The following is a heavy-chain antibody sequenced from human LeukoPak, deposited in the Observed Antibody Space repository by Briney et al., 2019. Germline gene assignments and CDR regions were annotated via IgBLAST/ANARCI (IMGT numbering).Heavy chain of an antibody. CDR2: MNHSGST. V-gene: IGHV4-34*01. Sequence: SETLSLTCAVYGGSFSGYYWSWIRQPPGKGLEAISGMNHSGSTNSTPSLKSRVTIPVDTSKTQFSLKLSSVTAADTAVYYCARLASRRPEHRYYYYGMDVWGQGTTVTVSS. CDR3: ARLASRRPEHRYYYYGMDV. D-gene: IGHD2-2*01. CDR1: GGSFSGYY. J-gene: IGHJ6*02.